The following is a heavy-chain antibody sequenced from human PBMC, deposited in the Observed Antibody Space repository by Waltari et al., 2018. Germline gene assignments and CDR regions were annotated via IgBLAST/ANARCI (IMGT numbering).Heavy chain of an antibody. CDR1: GGSISSGGYS. CDR2: IYHSGST. D-gene: IGHD4-4*01. V-gene: IGHV4-30-2*01. CDR3: AREGYSPYRGYFDY. J-gene: IGHJ4*02. Sequence: QLQLQESGSGLVKPSQTLSLTCAVSGGSISSGGYSWSWLRQPPGKGLEWIGYIYHSGSTYYNPSLKSRVTISVDRSKNQFSLKLSSVTAADTAVYYCAREGYSPYRGYFDYWGQGTLVTVSS.